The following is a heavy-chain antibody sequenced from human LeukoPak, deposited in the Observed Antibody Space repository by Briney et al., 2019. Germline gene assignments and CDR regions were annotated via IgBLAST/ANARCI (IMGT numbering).Heavy chain of an antibody. CDR1: GFTFNTYT. D-gene: IGHD5-24*01. Sequence: GGSLRLFCAASGFTFNTYTMGWVRQAPGKVLEWVSSISGDGGSTYFADSVKGRFTISRDNSENTLIVQMHSLIAEDTALYHCVRARDGYNSLDFWGQGTLVTVSS. CDR3: VRARDGYNSLDF. V-gene: IGHV3-23*01. CDR2: ISGDGGST. J-gene: IGHJ4*02.